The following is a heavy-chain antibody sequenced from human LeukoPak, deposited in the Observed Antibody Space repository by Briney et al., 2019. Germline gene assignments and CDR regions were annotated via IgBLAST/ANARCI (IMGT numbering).Heavy chain of an antibody. D-gene: IGHD6-19*01. CDR1: GGSISSYY. CDR2: IYYSGST. Sequence: PSETLSLTCTVSGGSISSYYWGWIRQPPGKGLEWIGSIYYSGSTYYNASLKSRGTISVDTSKNQFSLKLNSVTAADTAVYFCARQVVAVAGTGHFDYWGQGTLVTVSS. V-gene: IGHV4-39*01. J-gene: IGHJ4*02. CDR3: ARQVVAVAGTGHFDY.